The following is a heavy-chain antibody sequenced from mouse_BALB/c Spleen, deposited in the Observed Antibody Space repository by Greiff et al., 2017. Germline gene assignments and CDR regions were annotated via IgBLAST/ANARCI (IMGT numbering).Heavy chain of an antibody. Sequence: QVQLQQSGAELVRPGSSVKISCKASGYAFSSYWMNWVKQRPGQGLEWIGQIYPGDGDTNYNGKFKGKATLTADKSSSTAYMQLSSLTSEDSAVYFCARRLTGGFDYWGQGTTLTVSS. CDR2: IYPGDGDT. J-gene: IGHJ2*01. CDR1: GYAFSSYW. V-gene: IGHV1-80*01. D-gene: IGHD4-1*01. CDR3: ARRLTGGFDY.